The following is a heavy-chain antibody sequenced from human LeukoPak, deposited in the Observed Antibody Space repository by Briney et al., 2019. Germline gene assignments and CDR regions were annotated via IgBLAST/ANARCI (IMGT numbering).Heavy chain of an antibody. D-gene: IGHD3-10*01. CDR1: GFTFSSYA. CDR3: ARESNMVRGVIRGYGFDY. CDR2: ISYDGSNK. V-gene: IGHV3-30-3*01. Sequence: QAGGSLRLSCAASGFTFSSYAMHWVRQAPGKGLEWVAVISYDGSNKYYADSVKGRFTISRDNSKNTLYLQMNSLRAEDTAVYYCARESNMVRGVIRGYGFDYWGQGTLVTVSS. J-gene: IGHJ4*02.